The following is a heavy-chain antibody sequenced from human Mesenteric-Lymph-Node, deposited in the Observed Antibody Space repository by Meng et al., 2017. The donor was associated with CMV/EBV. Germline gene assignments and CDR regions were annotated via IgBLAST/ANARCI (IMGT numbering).Heavy chain of an antibody. CDR2: ISGSGGRT. Sequence: GFTFSSYAMSWVRQAPGKGLEWVSAISGSGGRTYYADSVKGRFTISRDNSKNTLYLQMNSLRAEDTAVYYCAKDQEGQWLVSDYFDYWGQGTLVTVFS. CDR1: GFTFSSYA. D-gene: IGHD6-19*01. CDR3: AKDQEGQWLVSDYFDY. J-gene: IGHJ4*02. V-gene: IGHV3-23*01.